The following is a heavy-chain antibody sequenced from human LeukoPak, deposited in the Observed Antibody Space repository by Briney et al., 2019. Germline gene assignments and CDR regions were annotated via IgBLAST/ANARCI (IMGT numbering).Heavy chain of an antibody. D-gene: IGHD5-18*01. J-gene: IGHJ4*02. Sequence: PGGSLRLSCAASGFTFSSYGMHWVRQAPGKGLEWVAVISYDGSNKYYADCVKGRFTISRDNSKNTLYLQMNSLRAEDTAVYYCATTWIQLSSDYWGQGTLVTVSS. V-gene: IGHV3-30*03. CDR3: ATTWIQLSSDY. CDR1: GFTFSSYG. CDR2: ISYDGSNK.